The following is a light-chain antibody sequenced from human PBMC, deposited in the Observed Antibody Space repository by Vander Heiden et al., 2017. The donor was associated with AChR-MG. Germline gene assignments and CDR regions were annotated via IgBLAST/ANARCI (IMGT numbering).Light chain of an antibody. CDR3: QQRSNWPLT. V-gene: IGKV3D-11*01. CDR1: QGVSSY. CDR2: DAS. Sequence: ELVLTQSPATLSLSPGERATLPCRASQGVSSYLAWYQQKPGQAPRLLIYDASNRATGIPARFSGSGPGTDFTLTISSLEPEDFAVYYCQQRSNWPLTFGQGTRLEIK. J-gene: IGKJ5*01.